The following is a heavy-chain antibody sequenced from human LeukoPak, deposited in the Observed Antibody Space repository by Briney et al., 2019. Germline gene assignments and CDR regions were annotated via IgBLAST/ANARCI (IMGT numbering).Heavy chain of an antibody. CDR1: GYTFIGYH. V-gene: IGHV1-2*04. J-gene: IGHJ4*02. Sequence: GASVKVSCKASGYTFIGYHIQWVRQAPGQGLEWMGWIDPSSGGTNYAQKFQGWVTMTRDTSINTAYMELSRLRSNDTAVYYCARALRVSMIRGIIIPYNFDHWGQGTLVTVSS. D-gene: IGHD3-10*01. CDR3: ARALRVSMIRGIIIPYNFDH. CDR2: IDPSSGGT.